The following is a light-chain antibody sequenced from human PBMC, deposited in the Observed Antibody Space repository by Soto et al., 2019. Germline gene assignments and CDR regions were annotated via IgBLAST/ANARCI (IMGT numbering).Light chain of an antibody. CDR1: QGINT. CDR2: TAS. V-gene: IGKV1-12*01. J-gene: IGKJ1*01. Sequence: DIQMTQSPSSVSASSGDRVTITCRASQGINTLAWYQQKPGKAPNLLIYTASSLQSGVPSRFSGSGSGTDFTLTISRLQPEDSATYYCQQAKNFPWTFGQGTKVEIK. CDR3: QQAKNFPWT.